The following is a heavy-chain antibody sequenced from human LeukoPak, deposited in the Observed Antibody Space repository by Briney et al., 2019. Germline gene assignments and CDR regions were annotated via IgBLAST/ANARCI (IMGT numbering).Heavy chain of an antibody. CDR1: GGSISSYC. Sequence: SETLSLTCTVSGGSISSYCWSWIRQPAGKGLEWIGRIYTSGSTNYNPSLKSRVTMSVDTSKNQFSLKLSSVTAADTAVYYCARGRDYHDSTGYYAWGQGTLVTVSS. CDR3: ARGRDYHDSTGYYA. V-gene: IGHV4-4*07. J-gene: IGHJ5*02. CDR2: IYTSGST. D-gene: IGHD3-22*01.